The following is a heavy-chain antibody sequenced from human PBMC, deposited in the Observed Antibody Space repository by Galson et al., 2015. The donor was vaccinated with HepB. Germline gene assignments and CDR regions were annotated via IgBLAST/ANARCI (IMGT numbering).Heavy chain of an antibody. Sequence: SVKVSCKASGYIFARHPINWVRQAPGQGLEWMGWISPNTGNPTYAQVLTGRIVFSLDTSVNTAYLQIRSLKAEDTAIYYCAREGGSGRFLDVWGQGTTVTVSS. J-gene: IGHJ6*02. CDR3: AREGGSGRFLDV. CDR2: ISPNTGNP. CDR1: GYIFARHP. V-gene: IGHV7-4-1*02. D-gene: IGHD3-10*01.